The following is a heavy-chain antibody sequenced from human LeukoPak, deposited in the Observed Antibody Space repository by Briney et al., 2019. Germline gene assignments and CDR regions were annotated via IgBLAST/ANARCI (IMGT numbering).Heavy chain of an antibody. CDR3: ARGGKNYFDF. CDR2: ISAYDGET. J-gene: IGHJ4*02. Sequence: ASVKVSCKASGYSFTSYGISWVREAPGRGLEWVGYISAYDGETRYAQKFQGRVTLTTDTSTGTVYMEMRRLRSDGTAVYYCARGGKNYFDFWGQGTLVTVSS. V-gene: IGHV1-18*01. CDR1: GYSFTSYG. D-gene: IGHD1-26*01.